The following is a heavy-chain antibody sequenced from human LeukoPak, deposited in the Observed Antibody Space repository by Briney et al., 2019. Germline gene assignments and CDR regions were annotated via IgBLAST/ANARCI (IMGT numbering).Heavy chain of an antibody. D-gene: IGHD1-14*01. V-gene: IGHV3-23*01. CDR1: GFTFSSYV. Sequence: GGSLRLSCAASGFTFSSYVMSWVRQAPGKGLEWVSSISNSGGSTYYADSVKGRFTVSRDNAKNTLYLQMNSLRVEDTAIYYCVRGSEPDRGLDYWGQGTPVTVSS. J-gene: IGHJ4*02. CDR3: VRGSEPDRGLDY. CDR2: ISNSGGST.